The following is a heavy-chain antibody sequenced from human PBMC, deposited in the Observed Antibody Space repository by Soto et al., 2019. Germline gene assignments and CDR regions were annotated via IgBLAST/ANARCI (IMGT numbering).Heavy chain of an antibody. J-gene: IGHJ5*02. Sequence: SQTLSLTCAISGDSVSSNTASWNWIRQSPSRGLEWLGRTYFRSKWYNDYAVSVKSRIIITPDTSNNQFSLQLNSVTPEDTAVYFCAKGDNLGPKTGYAFDPWGQGIMVTVS. CDR2: TYFRSKWYN. V-gene: IGHV6-1*01. CDR3: AKGDNLGPKTGYAFDP. D-gene: IGHD5-12*01. CDR1: GDSVSSNTAS.